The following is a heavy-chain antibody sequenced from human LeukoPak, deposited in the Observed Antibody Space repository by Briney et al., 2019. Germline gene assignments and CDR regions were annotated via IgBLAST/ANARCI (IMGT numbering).Heavy chain of an antibody. V-gene: IGHV4-39*01. J-gene: IGHJ4*02. CDR2: IYYSTST. CDR3: ARLPRRAAAGRYFDY. Sequence: SETLSLTCTVSGGSISSSNYYWGWIRQPPGKGLEWIGSIYYSTSTYYNPSLKSRVTISVDTSKNQHSLKLTSVTAADTAVYYCARLPRRAAAGRYFDYWGQGTLVTVSS. CDR1: GGSISSSNYY. D-gene: IGHD6-13*01.